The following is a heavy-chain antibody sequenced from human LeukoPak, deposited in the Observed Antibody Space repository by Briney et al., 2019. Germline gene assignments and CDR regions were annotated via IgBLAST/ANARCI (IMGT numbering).Heavy chain of an antibody. D-gene: IGHD3-10*01. V-gene: IGHV3-30*02. Sequence: GGSLRLSCAASGFTFSSYGVHWVRQAPGKGREWVAFIRYDGSNKYYADSVKGRFTISRDNSKNTLYLQMNSLRAEDTAVYYCAKERITMVRGVREFDPWGQGTLVTVSS. J-gene: IGHJ5*02. CDR3: AKERITMVRGVREFDP. CDR2: IRYDGSNK. CDR1: GFTFSSYG.